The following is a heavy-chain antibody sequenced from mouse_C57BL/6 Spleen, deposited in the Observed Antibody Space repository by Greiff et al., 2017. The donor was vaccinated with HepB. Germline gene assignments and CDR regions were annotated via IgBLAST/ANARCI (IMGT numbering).Heavy chain of an antibody. Sequence: VQLQQPGAELVRPGSSVKLSCKASGYTFTSFWMDWVKQRPGQGLEWIGNIYPSDSETHYNQKFKDKATLTVDKSSSTAYMQLSSLTSEGSAVYYCARFTTVVAGFDYWGQGTTLTVSS. J-gene: IGHJ2*01. CDR2: IYPSDSET. CDR1: GYTFTSFW. D-gene: IGHD1-1*01. CDR3: ARFTTVVAGFDY. V-gene: IGHV1-61*01.